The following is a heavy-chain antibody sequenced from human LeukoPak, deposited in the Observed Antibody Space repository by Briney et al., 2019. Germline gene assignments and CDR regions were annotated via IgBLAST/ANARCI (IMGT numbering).Heavy chain of an antibody. CDR3: ARVQVKRKTTVTYNWFDP. CDR2: INHSGST. D-gene: IGHD4-17*01. CDR1: GGSFSGYY. V-gene: IGHV4-34*01. Sequence: SETLSLTCAVYGGSFSGYYWSWIRQPPGKGLEWIGEINHSGSTNYNPSLKSRVTISVDMSKNQFSLKLSSVTAADTAVYYCARVQVKRKTTVTYNWFDPGGQGTLVTVS. J-gene: IGHJ5*02.